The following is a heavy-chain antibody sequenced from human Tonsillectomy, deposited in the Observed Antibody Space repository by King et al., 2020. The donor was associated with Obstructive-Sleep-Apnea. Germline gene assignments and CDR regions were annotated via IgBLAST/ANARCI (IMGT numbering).Heavy chain of an antibody. CDR1: GFTFSSYA. Sequence: VQLVESGGGLVQPGGSLRLSCAASGFTFSSYAMSWVRQAPGKGLEWVSSISGSGGSTYYADSVKGRFTISRDNSKNTLYLQINSLIAEDTAVHYCATCSTTSCYPSHYYYGMDVWGQGTTVTVSS. CDR3: ATCSTTSCYPSHYYYGMDV. CDR2: ISGSGGST. V-gene: IGHV3-23*04. J-gene: IGHJ6*02. D-gene: IGHD2-2*01.